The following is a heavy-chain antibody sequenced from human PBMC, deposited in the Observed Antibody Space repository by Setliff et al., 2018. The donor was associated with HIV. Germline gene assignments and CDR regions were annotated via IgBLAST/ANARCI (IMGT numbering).Heavy chain of an antibody. J-gene: IGHJ4*02. V-gene: IGHV4-34*01. CDR2: FYHTGST. D-gene: IGHD5-12*01. CDR3: ARWGDGYNSYDF. CDR1: GGSFSGYY. Sequence: SETLSLTCAVYGGSFSGYYWSWIRQPPGKGLEWIGSFYHTGSTHYNPSLQSRVIMSVDTSRNQFSLNVNSLTAADTAVYFCARWGDGYNSYDFWGQGTLVTVSS.